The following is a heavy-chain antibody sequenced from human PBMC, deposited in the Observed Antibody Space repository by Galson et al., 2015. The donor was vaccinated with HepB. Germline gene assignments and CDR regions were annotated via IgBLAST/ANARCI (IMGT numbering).Heavy chain of an antibody. CDR3: VRGGYSYGQGDY. D-gene: IGHD5-18*01. V-gene: IGHV1-3*01. CDR1: GSTFRANG. Sequence: QSGAEVKKPGASVKVSCKASGSTFRANGIHWVRQAPGQGLEWMGSITAGDRNTKYSQKFQGRLTINSDTSASTAYMELRSLRSEDTAVYYCVRGGYSYGQGDYWGQGTQVTVSS. J-gene: IGHJ4*02. CDR2: ITAGDRNT.